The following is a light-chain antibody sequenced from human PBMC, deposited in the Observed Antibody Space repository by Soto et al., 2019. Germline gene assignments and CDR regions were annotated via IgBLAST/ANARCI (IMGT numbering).Light chain of an antibody. CDR3: QQLNSYPRT. CDR1: QGSSSY. V-gene: IGKV1-9*01. J-gene: IGKJ5*01. Sequence: DIQLTQSPAFLSASVGDRVTITCRASQGSSSYLAWYQQKPGKAPKLLIYAASTLQSGVPSRFSGSGSGTEFNLTIRSLQPEDFATYYCQQLNSYPRTFGQGTRLEIK. CDR2: AAS.